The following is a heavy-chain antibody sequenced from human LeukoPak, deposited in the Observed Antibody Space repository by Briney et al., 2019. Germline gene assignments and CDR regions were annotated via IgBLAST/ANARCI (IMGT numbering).Heavy chain of an antibody. CDR2: IFYDGSTA. Sequence: HPGGSLRLSCAASGFTFSTYAMHWVRQAPGKGLEWVAVIFYDGSTAYYADSVKGRFTISRDNSKNTLYLQMNSLRAEDTAVYYCAKDLYDSSGYYLYFDYWGQGTLVTVSS. J-gene: IGHJ4*02. CDR1: GFTFSTYA. D-gene: IGHD3-22*01. V-gene: IGHV3-30*04. CDR3: AKDLYDSSGYYLYFDY.